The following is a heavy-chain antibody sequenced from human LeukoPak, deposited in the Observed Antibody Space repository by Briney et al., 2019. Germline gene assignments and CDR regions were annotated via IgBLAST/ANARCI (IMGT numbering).Heavy chain of an antibody. Sequence: SETLSLTCTVSGGSISSTSYYWGWIRQPPGKGLEWIGSIYYSGSTYYNPSLKSRVTISVDTSKNQFSLKLSSVTAADTAVYYCARVRREWELRYFDYWGQGTLVTVSS. D-gene: IGHD1-26*01. V-gene: IGHV4-39*07. CDR2: IYYSGST. CDR3: ARVRREWELRYFDY. J-gene: IGHJ4*02. CDR1: GGSISSTSYY.